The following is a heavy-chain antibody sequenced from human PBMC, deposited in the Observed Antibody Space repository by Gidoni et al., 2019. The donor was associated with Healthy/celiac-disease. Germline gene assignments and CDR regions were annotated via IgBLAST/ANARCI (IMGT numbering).Heavy chain of an antibody. Sequence: EVQLVESGGGLVQPGRSLRLSCAASGFTFDDYAMHWVRQAPGKGLEWVSGISWNSGSIGYADSVKGRFTISRDNAKNSLYLQMNSLRAEDTALYYCAKGLDYYDSSGYDQGYFQHWGQGTLVTVSS. CDR2: ISWNSGSI. D-gene: IGHD3-22*01. CDR3: AKGLDYYDSSGYDQGYFQH. J-gene: IGHJ1*01. CDR1: GFTFDDYA. V-gene: IGHV3-9*01.